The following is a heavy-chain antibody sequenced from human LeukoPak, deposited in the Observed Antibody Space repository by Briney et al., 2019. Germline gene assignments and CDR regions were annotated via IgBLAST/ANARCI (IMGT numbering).Heavy chain of an antibody. D-gene: IGHD3-22*01. CDR1: GFTFISSA. V-gene: IGHV1-58*01. CDR3: AASYYFDSSGPGY. J-gene: IGHJ4*02. CDR2: IVVGSGNT. Sequence: VASVKVSCKASGFTFISSALQWVRQARGQRLEWVGWIVVGSGNTNYAQKFQERVTITRDMSTSTAYMELSSLRSEDTAVYYCAASYYFDSSGPGYWGQGTLVTVSS.